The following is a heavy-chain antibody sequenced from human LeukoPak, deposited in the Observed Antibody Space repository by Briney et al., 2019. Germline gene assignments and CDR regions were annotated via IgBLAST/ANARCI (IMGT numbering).Heavy chain of an antibody. Sequence: PGGSLRLSCAASGFTFSSYARHWVRQAPGKGLEGVGVISYDGSNKYYADSVKGRFTIYRDNSKNTLYLQMNRLTAADTAVYYCARADYYYDSSGYSYYYGMDVGGQGTTVTVS. V-gene: IGHV3-30-3*01. CDR1: GFTFSSYA. D-gene: IGHD3-22*01. CDR3: ARADYYYDSSGYSYYYGMDV. J-gene: IGHJ6*02. CDR2: ISYDGSNK.